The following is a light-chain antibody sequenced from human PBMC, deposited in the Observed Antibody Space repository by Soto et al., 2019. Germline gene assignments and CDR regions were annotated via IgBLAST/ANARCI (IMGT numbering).Light chain of an antibody. CDR3: QQYGSSPT. Sequence: ELVMTQSPATLSVSPGERATLSCRASQSVSSNLAWYQQKPGQAPRLLIYGASTRATGIPARFSGSGSGTEFTLTISSLQSEDFAVYYCQQYGSSPTCGQGTKGDIK. CDR1: QSVSSN. CDR2: GAS. J-gene: IGKJ1*01. V-gene: IGKV3-15*01.